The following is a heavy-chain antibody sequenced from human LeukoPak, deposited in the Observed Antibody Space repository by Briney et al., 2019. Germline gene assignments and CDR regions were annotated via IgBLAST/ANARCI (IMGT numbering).Heavy chain of an antibody. V-gene: IGHV3-9*01. Sequence: GRSLRLPCAASGFTFDDYAMHWVRQAPGKGLEWVSGISWNSGSIGYADSVKGRFTISRDNAKNSLYLQMNSLGAEDTALYYCAKDRSGLGEFDYWGQGGLVGVCS. J-gene: IGHJ4*02. CDR2: ISWNSGSI. CDR3: AKDRSGLGEFDY. CDR1: GFTFDDYA. D-gene: IGHD3-16*01.